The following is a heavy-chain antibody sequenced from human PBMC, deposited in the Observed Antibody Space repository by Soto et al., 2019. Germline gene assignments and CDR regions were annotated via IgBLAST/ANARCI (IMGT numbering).Heavy chain of an antibody. Sequence: PSQTLSLTCAISGDSVSSNSAAWNWIRQAPSRGLEWLGRTYYRSKWYNDYAVSVKSRITINPDTSKNQFSLQLNSVTPEDTAVYYCARDTDIGVVIHYGMDAWGQGTTVTVSS. CDR1: GDSVSSNSAA. V-gene: IGHV6-1*01. D-gene: IGHD3-3*01. J-gene: IGHJ6*02. CDR2: TYYRSKWYN. CDR3: ARDTDIGVVIHYGMDA.